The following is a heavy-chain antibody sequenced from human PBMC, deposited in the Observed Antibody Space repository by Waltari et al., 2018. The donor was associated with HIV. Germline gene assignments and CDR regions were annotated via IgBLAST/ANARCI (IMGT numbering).Heavy chain of an antibody. V-gene: IGHV6-1*01. CDR3: VRDWWKDAYYYSGMDV. J-gene: IGHJ6*02. CDR1: GDSVSSNSAP. CDR2: TSYRSKWYN. Sequence: QVQLQQSGPGLVKPSQTLSLTCASSGDSVSSNSAPWTWIRQSPSRGLEWLGRTSYRSKWYNDYAVSVKGRITITPDTSKNQFSLQLNSVTPEDTAVYYCVRDWWKDAYYYSGMDVWGQGTTVTVSS. D-gene: IGHD1-1*01.